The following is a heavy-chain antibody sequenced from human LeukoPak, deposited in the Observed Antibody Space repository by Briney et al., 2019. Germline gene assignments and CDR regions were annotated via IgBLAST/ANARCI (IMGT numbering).Heavy chain of an antibody. V-gene: IGHV4-38-2*01. D-gene: IGHD2/OR15-2a*01. Sequence: SETLSLTCAVYGSSISSDYWWHWIRQPPGKGLEWIGTIHHSGSTYYNPSLKSRVTISVDTSNNQFSLKFTSVTAADTAVHYCAREPAGRGAMEYWGQGTQVTVSS. CDR3: AREPAGRGAMEY. J-gene: IGHJ4*02. CDR2: IHHSGST. CDR1: GSSISSDYW.